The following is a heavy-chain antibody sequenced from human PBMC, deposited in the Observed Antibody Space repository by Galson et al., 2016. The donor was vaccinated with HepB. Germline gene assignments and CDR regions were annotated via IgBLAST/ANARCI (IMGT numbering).Heavy chain of an antibody. CDR1: GDTFSTYA. CDR3: ARAPPNWDYSATYWYFDL. V-gene: IGHV1-69*13. Sequence: SVKVSCKATGDTFSTYAINWVRQAPGQGLEWMGGIIPVSGPAKYAQKFQGRVTITADESTTTTYMELSTLRSDDTAVYYCARAPPNWDYSATYWYFDLWGRGTLVTVSS. CDR2: IIPVSGPA. J-gene: IGHJ2*01. D-gene: IGHD1-7*01.